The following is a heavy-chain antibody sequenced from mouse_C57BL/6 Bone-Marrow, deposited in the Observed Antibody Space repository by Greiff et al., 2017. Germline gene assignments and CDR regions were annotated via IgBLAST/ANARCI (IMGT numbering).Heavy chain of an antibody. Sequence: QVQLQQSGAELARPGASVKLSCKASGYTFTSYGISWVKQRTGQGLEWIGEIYPRSGNTYYNEKFKGKATLTADTSSSTAYMELRSLTSEDSAVYFCASDYYGSSRFAYWGQGTLVTVSA. D-gene: IGHD1-1*01. CDR1: GYTFTSYG. V-gene: IGHV1-81*01. J-gene: IGHJ3*01. CDR3: ASDYYGSSRFAY. CDR2: IYPRSGNT.